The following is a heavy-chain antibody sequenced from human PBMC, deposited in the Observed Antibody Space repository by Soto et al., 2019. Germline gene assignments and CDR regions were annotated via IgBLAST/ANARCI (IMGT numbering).Heavy chain of an antibody. J-gene: IGHJ6*03. V-gene: IGHV3-49*03. Sequence: GGSLRLSCTASGFTFGDYAMSWFRQAPGKGLEWVGFIRSKAYGGTTEYAASVKGRFTISRDDSKSIAYLQMNSLKTEDTAVYYCTRDFEYYDTDSYYYYYMDVWGKGTTVTVSS. D-gene: IGHD3-9*01. CDR1: GFTFGDYA. CDR2: IRSKAYGGTT. CDR3: TRDFEYYDTDSYYYYYMDV.